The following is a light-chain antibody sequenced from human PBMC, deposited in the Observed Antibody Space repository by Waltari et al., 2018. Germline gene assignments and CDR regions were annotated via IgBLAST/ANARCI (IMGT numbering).Light chain of an antibody. J-gene: IGLJ3*02. V-gene: IGLV2-11*01. CDR2: DVT. CDR3: CSYVGNYNRM. CDR1: SSNIGSYKY. Sequence: QSALTQPRSVSGSPGQTVTISCTGSSSNIGSYKYVYWYHQVPGKAPKLLIYDVTERFPGVPDRFSGSKSGNTASLTISGLRAEDEGDFYCCSYVGNYNRMFGGGTKVTVL.